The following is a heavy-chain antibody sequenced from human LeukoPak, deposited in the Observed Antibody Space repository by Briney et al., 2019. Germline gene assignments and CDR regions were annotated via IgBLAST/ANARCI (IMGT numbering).Heavy chain of an antibody. CDR2: FSHCGIT. D-gene: IGHD3-22*01. J-gene: IGHJ4*02. Sequence: PSETLSLTCDVSGASISRGSWWSWVRQPPGKGLEWIGEFSHCGITNFNPSLKSRVTISVDKSRNQFSLNLISVTAADTAVYYCARMRVTYYYDSSGPLRYFDYWGQGTLVTVSS. CDR3: ARMRVTYYYDSSGPLRYFDY. CDR1: GASISRGSW. V-gene: IGHV4-4*02.